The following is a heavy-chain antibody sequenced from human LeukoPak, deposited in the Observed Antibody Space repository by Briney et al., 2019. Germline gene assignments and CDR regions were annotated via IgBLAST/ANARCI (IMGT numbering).Heavy chain of an antibody. J-gene: IGHJ4*02. D-gene: IGHD6-19*01. CDR3: ARESSGWYSV. V-gene: IGHV3-13*01. CDR2: IGTAGDT. CDR1: GFTFSSYA. Sequence: PGGSLRLSCAASGFTFSSYAMSWVRQATGKGLEWVSAIGTAGDTYYPGSVKGRFTISRENAKNSLYLQMNSLRAGDTAVYYCARESSGWYSVWGQGTLVTVSS.